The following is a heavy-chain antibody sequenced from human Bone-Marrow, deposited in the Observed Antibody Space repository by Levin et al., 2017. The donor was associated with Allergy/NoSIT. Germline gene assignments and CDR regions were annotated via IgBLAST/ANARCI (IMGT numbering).Heavy chain of an antibody. CDR3: ARGPLCSSTSCYARDYYHYYMDV. D-gene: IGHD2-2*01. J-gene: IGHJ6*03. Sequence: SVKVSCKISGGPFSTYPTNWVRQAPGQGLEWMGGIIPVFGPADYAQNFQGRLAITADESTTTAYMELSSLTSEDTAVYYCARGPLCSSTSCYARDYYHYYMDVWGKGTTVTVSS. V-gene: IGHV1-69*13. CDR2: IIPVFGPA. CDR1: GGPFSTYP.